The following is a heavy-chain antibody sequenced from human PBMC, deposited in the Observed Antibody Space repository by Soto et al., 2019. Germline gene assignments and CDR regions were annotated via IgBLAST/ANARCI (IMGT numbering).Heavy chain of an antibody. CDR2: VHYTGST. V-gene: IGHV4-59*01. CDR3: ARALVVGPGTQTYYFYGMDF. J-gene: IGHJ6*02. D-gene: IGHD2-15*01. CDR1: GGSFGGFY. Sequence: VQLQESGPGLVKPSETLSLTCSVSGGSFGGFYWSWIRQSPGKGLEWIGDVHYTGSTSYNPSLNSSITISIASSKTQFSRRLNYVTAADTAVYYCARALVVGPGTQTYYFYGMDFWGQGTTVTVSS.